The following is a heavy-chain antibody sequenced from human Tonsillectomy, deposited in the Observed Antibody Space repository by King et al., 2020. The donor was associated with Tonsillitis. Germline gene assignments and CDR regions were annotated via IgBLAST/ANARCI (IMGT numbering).Heavy chain of an antibody. CDR2: INPKRGVT. Sequence: VQLVESGAEVKTPGASVKVSCKASGYTFGNFYIHWLRQAPGQGPEWVGWINPKRGVTNYAQNFQGRVSLTRDTSITTAYMELSSLRSDDTAVYYCARDLGRPCYYWYFDLWGRGTLFCVSS. CDR1: GYTFGNFY. D-gene: IGHD3-16*01. CDR3: ARDLGRPCYYWYFDL. V-gene: IGHV1-2*02. J-gene: IGHJ2*01.